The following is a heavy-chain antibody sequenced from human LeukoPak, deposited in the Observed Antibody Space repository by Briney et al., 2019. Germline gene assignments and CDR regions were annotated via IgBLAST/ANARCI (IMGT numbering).Heavy chain of an antibody. CDR2: IKQDGSEK. CDR1: GFTFSTYW. J-gene: IGHJ4*02. D-gene: IGHD6-13*01. V-gene: IGHV3-7*01. CDR3: ARDSAGNDY. Sequence: GGSLRLSCAASGFTFSTYWMSWVRQAPGKGLEWVANIKQDGSEKYYVDSVKGRFTISRDNAKNSIYLQMNSLRAEDTAMYYRARDSAGNDYWGQGTLVTVSS.